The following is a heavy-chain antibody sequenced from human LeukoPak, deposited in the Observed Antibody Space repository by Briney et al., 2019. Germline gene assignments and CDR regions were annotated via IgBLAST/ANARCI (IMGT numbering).Heavy chain of an antibody. CDR2: INSDGSST. CDR1: GFTFSSYW. Sequence: PGGSLRLSCAASGFTFSSYWMHWVRQAPGKGLVWVSRINSDGSSTSYADSVKGRFTISRDNAKNTLYLQMNSLRAEDTAVYYCARDMGLWLFNYYYYYMDVWGKGTTVTVSS. J-gene: IGHJ6*03. CDR3: ARDMGLWLFNYYYYYMDV. V-gene: IGHV3-74*01. D-gene: IGHD5-18*01.